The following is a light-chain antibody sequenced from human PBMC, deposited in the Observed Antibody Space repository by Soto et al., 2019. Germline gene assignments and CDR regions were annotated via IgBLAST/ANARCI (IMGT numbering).Light chain of an antibody. CDR2: GGS. Sequence: EIVLTQSPATLSLSPGERATLSCSASQSVSSYLAWYQQKPGQAPRLLISGGSNRATGIPARFSGSGSGTDFTLTISSLEPEDFAVYNCQQRYNWPATFGQGTRLEI. J-gene: IGKJ5*01. V-gene: IGKV3-11*01. CDR3: QQRYNWPAT. CDR1: QSVSSY.